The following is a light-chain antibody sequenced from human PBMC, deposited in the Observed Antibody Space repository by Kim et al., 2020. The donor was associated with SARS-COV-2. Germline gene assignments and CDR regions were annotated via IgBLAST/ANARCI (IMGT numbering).Light chain of an antibody. CDR2: GNN. V-gene: IGLV10-54*01. CDR3: SAWDSSLSAWV. Sequence: QTATLTGTGNSNNMGSEGACWMQHHQGHPPKVLSSGNNNRPSGISERLSASRSGNTASLTITGLQPEDEADYYCSAWDSSLSAWVFGGGTQLTVL. CDR1: SNNMGSEG. J-gene: IGLJ3*02.